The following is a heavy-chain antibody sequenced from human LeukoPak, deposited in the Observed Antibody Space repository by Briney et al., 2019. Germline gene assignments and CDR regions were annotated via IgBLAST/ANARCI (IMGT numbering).Heavy chain of an antibody. J-gene: IGHJ3*02. CDR3: ARELGGPFNAFDI. CDR1: GFTFSSYS. D-gene: IGHD2-15*01. Sequence: GGSLRLSCAASGFTFSSYSMNWVRQALGKGLEWVSSISSSSSYIYYADSVKGRFTISRDNAKNSLYLQMNSLRAEDTAVYYCARELGGPFNAFDIWGQGTMVTVSS. V-gene: IGHV3-21*01. CDR2: ISSSSSYI.